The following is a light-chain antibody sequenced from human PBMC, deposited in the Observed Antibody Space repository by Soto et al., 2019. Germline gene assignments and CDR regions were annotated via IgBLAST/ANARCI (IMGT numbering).Light chain of an antibody. V-gene: IGKV3-20*01. CDR3: QQYGSSPIT. CDR2: GAS. J-gene: IGKJ5*01. CDR1: QRVNSSH. Sequence: EIVLTQSPGTLSLSPGGRTTLSRRASQRVNSSHLTWYQQKPGQAPRLLIYGASSRATGIPDRFSGSGSGTDFTLTISRLEPEDFAVYYCQQYGSSPITVGQGTRLEIK.